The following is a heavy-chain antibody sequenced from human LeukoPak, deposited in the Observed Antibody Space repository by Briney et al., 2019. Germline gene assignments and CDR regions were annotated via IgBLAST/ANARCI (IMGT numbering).Heavy chain of an antibody. V-gene: IGHV4-34*01. Sequence: SETLSLTCAVYGGSFSGYYWSWIRQPPGKGLEWIGEINHSGSTNYNPSLKSRVTISVDTSKNQFSLKLSSVTAADTAMYYCAKSNGYGLIDYWGQGTLVTVSS. J-gene: IGHJ4*02. CDR3: AKSNGYGLIDY. CDR2: INHSGST. D-gene: IGHD5-12*01. CDR1: GGSFSGYY.